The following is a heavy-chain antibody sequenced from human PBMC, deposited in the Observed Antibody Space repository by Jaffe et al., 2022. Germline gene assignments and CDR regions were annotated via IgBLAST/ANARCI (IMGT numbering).Heavy chain of an antibody. CDR3: AREDYGSGSYGDDY. D-gene: IGHD3-10*01. CDR2: IYHSGST. J-gene: IGHJ4*02. CDR1: GYSISSGYY. V-gene: IGHV4-38-2*02. Sequence: QVQLQESGPGLVKPSETLSLTCAVSGYSISSGYYWGWIRQPPGKGLEWIGSIYHSGSTYYNPSLKSRVTISVDTSKNQFSLKLSSVTAADTAVYYCAREDYGSGSYGDDYWGQGTLVTVSS.